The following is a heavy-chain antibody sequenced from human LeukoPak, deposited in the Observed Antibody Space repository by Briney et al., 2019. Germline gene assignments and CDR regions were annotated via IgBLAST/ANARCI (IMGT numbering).Heavy chain of an antibody. V-gene: IGHV4-59*12. CDR2: IYHSGST. J-gene: IGHJ4*02. CDR3: ARDTYFDY. CDR1: GGSISTYY. Sequence: PSETLSLTCTVSGGSISTYYWSWIRQPPGKGLERIGYIYHSGSTKYNPSLKSRVTISVDTSKNQFSLKLSSVTAADTAVYYCARDTYFDYWGQGTLVTVSS.